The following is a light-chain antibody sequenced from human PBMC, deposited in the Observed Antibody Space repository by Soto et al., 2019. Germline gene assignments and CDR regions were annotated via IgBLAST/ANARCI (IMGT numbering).Light chain of an antibody. Sequence: DIQMTQSPPPLSASVGDRVTITCRASQSISGWLAWYQQKPGKAPKLLIYDASNLEGGVPSRFSGTGSGTECTLTISSLQPEDVATYYCQQYNTYSQTLGQGTKVDIK. CDR1: QSISGW. V-gene: IGKV1-5*01. J-gene: IGKJ1*01. CDR3: QQYNTYSQT. CDR2: DAS.